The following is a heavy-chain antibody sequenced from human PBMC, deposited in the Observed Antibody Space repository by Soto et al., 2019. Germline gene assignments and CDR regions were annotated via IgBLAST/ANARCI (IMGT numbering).Heavy chain of an antibody. J-gene: IGHJ4*02. Sequence: GGSLRLSCAASGFTFSSYGMHWVRQAPGKGLEWVAVIWYDGSNKYYADSVKGRFTISRDNSKNTLYLQMNSLRAEDTAVYYCARGGEPRVFEYWGQGTLVTVSS. D-gene: IGHD3-16*01. CDR3: ARGGEPRVFEY. V-gene: IGHV3-33*08. CDR1: GFTFSSYG. CDR2: IWYDGSNK.